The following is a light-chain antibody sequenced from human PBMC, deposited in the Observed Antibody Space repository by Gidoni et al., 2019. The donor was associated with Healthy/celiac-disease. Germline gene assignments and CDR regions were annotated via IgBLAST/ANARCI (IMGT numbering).Light chain of an antibody. V-gene: IGKV1-39*01. Sequence: DTQMTQSPSSLSASVGDRVTLTCRASQSISSYLNWYQQKQGKAPNLLLYAASSLQSGVPSRFSVSGSGTDFTLTISSLQPEDFATYYCQPSYSTPYTFGQGTKLEIK. CDR2: AAS. CDR1: QSISSY. J-gene: IGKJ2*01. CDR3: QPSYSTPYT.